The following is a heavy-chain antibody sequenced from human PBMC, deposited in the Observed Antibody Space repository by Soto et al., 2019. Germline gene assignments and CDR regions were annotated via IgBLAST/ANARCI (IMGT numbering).Heavy chain of an antibody. CDR1: GYIFTDHL. Sequence: ASVKVSCKTSGYIFTDHLIHWVRQSPGQGLQWVGWVHPDSGGTNVAQAFQDRVTMTAGTSITTAYMDLARLRPDDTAIFYCARGAQGFFPVSGIYFYFDHWGQGTPVTVSS. J-gene: IGHJ4*02. CDR3: ARGAQGFFPVSGIYFYFDH. D-gene: IGHD3-22*01. CDR2: VHPDSGGT. V-gene: IGHV1-2*02.